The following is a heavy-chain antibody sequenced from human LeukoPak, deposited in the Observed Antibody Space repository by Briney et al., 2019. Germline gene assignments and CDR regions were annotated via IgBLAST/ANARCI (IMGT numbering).Heavy chain of an antibody. J-gene: IGHJ4*02. Sequence: SETLSLTCTVSGGSISSYYWSWIGQPPGKGLEWIGYIYYSGSTNYNPSLKSRVTISVDTSKNQFSLKLSSVTAADTAVYYCARSYSSGWYYFDYWGQGSLVTVSS. CDR3: ARSYSSGWYYFDY. D-gene: IGHD6-19*01. CDR2: IYYSGST. V-gene: IGHV4-59*01. CDR1: GGSISSYY.